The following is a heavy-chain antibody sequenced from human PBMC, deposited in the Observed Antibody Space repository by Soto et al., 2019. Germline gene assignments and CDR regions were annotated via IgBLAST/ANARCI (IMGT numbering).Heavy chain of an antibody. J-gene: IGHJ4*02. V-gene: IGHV5-51*01. D-gene: IGHD3-16*01. CDR3: ARHDPDYDYVWGGFDY. CDR1: GYSFTSYW. CDR2: IYPGDSDT. Sequence: GESLKISCRGSGYSFTSYWIGWVRQMPGKGLEWMGIIYPGDSDTRYSPSFQGQVTISADKSISTAYLQWSSLKASDTAMYYCARHDPDYDYVWGGFDYWGQGTLVTVSS.